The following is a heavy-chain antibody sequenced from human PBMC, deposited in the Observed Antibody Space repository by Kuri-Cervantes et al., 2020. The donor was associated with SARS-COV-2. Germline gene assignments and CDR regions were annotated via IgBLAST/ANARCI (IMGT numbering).Heavy chain of an antibody. CDR2: IKQDGSEK. CDR1: GFTFSSYW. V-gene: IGHV3-7*01. CDR3: ARSDYGDYGRGDAFDI. J-gene: IGHJ3*02. Sequence: LSLTCAASGFTFSSYWMSWVRQAPGKGLEWVANIKQDGSEKYYVDSVKGRFTISRDNAKNSLYLQMNSLRAEDTAVYYCARSDYGDYGRGDAFDIWGQGTMVTVSS. D-gene: IGHD4-17*01.